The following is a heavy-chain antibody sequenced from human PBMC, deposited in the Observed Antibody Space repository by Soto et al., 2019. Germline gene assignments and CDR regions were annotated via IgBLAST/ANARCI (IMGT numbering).Heavy chain of an antibody. CDR3: ARRWGEGRVDY. D-gene: IGHD3-10*01. Sequence: QVQLQESGPGLVKPSGTLSLTCAVSGGSISSSNWWSWVRQPPGKGLEWIGEIYHSGNTNYNPSLKSRVTMAVDKSRNQFSLKLSAVTAADTALYYCARRWGEGRVDYWGQGTLVTVSS. V-gene: IGHV4-4*02. J-gene: IGHJ4*02. CDR2: IYHSGNT. CDR1: GGSISSSNW.